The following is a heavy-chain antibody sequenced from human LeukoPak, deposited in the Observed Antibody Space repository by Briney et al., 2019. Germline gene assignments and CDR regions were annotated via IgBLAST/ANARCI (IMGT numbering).Heavy chain of an antibody. J-gene: IGHJ4*02. V-gene: IGHV4-34*01. CDR3: ARPVRCSAPTCTGPFDY. CDR1: GESFRGYY. CDR2: IDHIGRT. D-gene: IGHD6-19*01. Sequence: SETLSLTCAVYGESFRGYYWTWIRQTPGKGLEWIGEIDHIGRTTYNPSLKSRVTISVDTSKNQFSLRLTSVTTSDTAVYYCARPVRCSAPTCTGPFDYWGEGTLVTVSS.